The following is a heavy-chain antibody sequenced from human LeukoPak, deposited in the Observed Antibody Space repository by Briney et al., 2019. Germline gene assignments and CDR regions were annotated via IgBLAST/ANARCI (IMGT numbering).Heavy chain of an antibody. CDR2: VGAAGNND. V-gene: IGHV3-30*15. Sequence: SGGSLRLSCAASGFTFSSYAMHWVRQAPGKGLEWVAVVGAAGNNDFYADSVKGRFTISRDNSYNTLYLQMSSLTTEDTAVYFCVRQDQGLDYWGQGTLVTVSS. CDR1: GFTFSSYA. J-gene: IGHJ4*02. CDR3: VRQDQGLDY.